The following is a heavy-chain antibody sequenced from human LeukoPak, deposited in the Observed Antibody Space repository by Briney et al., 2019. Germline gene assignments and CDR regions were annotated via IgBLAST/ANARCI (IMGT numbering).Heavy chain of an antibody. Sequence: PSETLSLTCTVSGGSISSGSYYWSWIRQPPGKGLEWIGEINHSGSTNYNPSLKSRVTISVDTSKNRFSLKLSSVTAADTAVYYCARETVEMATTRSNYFDYWGQGTLVTVSS. J-gene: IGHJ4*02. CDR3: ARETVEMATTRSNYFDY. V-gene: IGHV4-61*01. CDR1: GGSISSGSYY. CDR2: INHSGST. D-gene: IGHD5-24*01.